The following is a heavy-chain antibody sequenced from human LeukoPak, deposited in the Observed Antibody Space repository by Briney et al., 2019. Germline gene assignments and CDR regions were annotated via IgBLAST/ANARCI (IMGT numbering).Heavy chain of an antibody. CDR3: ARGSQDNWNDVGTFDY. CDR2: INPSGGST. V-gene: IGHV1-46*01. J-gene: IGHJ4*02. CDR1: GYTFTSYY. Sequence: ASVKVSCKASGYTFTSYYMHWVRQAPGQGLEWMGIINPSGGSTSYAQKFQGRVTMTRDTSTSTVYMELSSLRSEDTAVYYCARGSQDNWNDVGTFDYWGQGTLVTVSS. D-gene: IGHD1-20*01.